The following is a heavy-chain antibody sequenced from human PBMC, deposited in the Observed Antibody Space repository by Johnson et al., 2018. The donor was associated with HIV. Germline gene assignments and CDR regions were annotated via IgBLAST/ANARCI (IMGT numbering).Heavy chain of an antibody. CDR2: IKQDGSEK. CDR3: ARALGATYAFDI. D-gene: IGHD1-26*01. J-gene: IGHJ3*02. CDR1: GFTFDDYA. V-gene: IGHV3-7*01. Sequence: VQLVESGGGVVRPGGSLRLSCAASGFTFDDYAMHWVRQAPGKGLEWVANIKQDGSEKYYVDSVKGRFTISRDNAKNSLYLQMNSLRAEDTAVYYCARALGATYAFDIWGQGTMVTVSS.